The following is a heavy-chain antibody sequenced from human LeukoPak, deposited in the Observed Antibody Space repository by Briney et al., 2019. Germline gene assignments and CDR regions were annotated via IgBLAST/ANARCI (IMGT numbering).Heavy chain of an antibody. J-gene: IGHJ6*02. V-gene: IGHV1-18*01. CDR1: GYTFTSYG. CDR2: ISAYNGNT. CDR3: ARDQSATMVRGVTPDYYYYGMDV. Sequence: ASVKVSCKASGYTFTSYGISWVRQAPGQGLEWMGWISAYNGNTNYAQKLQGRVTMTTDTSTSNAYMELRSLRSDDTAVYYCARDQSATMVRGVTPDYYYYGMDVWGQGTTVTVSS. D-gene: IGHD3-10*01.